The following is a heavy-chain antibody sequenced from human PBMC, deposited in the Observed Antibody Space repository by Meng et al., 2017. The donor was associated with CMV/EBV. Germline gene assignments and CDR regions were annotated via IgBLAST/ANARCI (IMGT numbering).Heavy chain of an antibody. D-gene: IGHD2-2*01. J-gene: IGHJ4*02. CDR1: GFTFSNAW. Sequence: GESLKISCAASGFTFSNAWMSWVRQAPGKGLEWVGRIKSKIDGGTTDYAAPVKGRFTISRDDSQNTLFLQMDSLKTEDTATYYCTTPGCSSTTCCTRLSYWGQGTVVTVSS. V-gene: IGHV3-15*01. CDR2: IKSKIDGGTT. CDR3: TTPGCSSTTCCTRLSY.